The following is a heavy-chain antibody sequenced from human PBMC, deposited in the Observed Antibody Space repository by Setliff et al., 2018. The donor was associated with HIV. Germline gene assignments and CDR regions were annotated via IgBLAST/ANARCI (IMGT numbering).Heavy chain of an antibody. CDR2: ISRSGDTI. D-gene: IGHD1-26*01. CDR3: ARLPNPKERSYWRLPFDL. V-gene: IGHV3-48*01. J-gene: IGHJ3*01. CDR1: GFTFSTYS. Sequence: GGSLRLSCAASGFTFSTYSMNWVRQAPGKGLEWVSYISRSGDTIDYADSVEGRFTISRDNAKNSVSLQMNSLRAEDSAVYYCARLPNPKERSYWRLPFDLWGRGTMVTV.